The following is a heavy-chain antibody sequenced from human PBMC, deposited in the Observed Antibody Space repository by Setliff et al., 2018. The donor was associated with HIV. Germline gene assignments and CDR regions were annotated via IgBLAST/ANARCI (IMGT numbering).Heavy chain of an antibody. CDR1: GISINGYY. D-gene: IGHD1-26*01. V-gene: IGHV4-59*08. CDR2: VSSIGIT. Sequence: PSETLSLTCSVSGISINGYYWSWIRQSPRTRLEWIGYVSSIGITTDNPSLKSRVTIALDTSKNQFSLKLTSVTAADTAVYYCARHRPWEVDVFDIWGQGTMVTVSS. J-gene: IGHJ3*02. CDR3: ARHRPWEVDVFDI.